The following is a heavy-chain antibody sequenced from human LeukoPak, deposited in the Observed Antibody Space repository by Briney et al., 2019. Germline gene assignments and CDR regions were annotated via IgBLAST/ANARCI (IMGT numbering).Heavy chain of an antibody. D-gene: IGHD4-17*01. CDR2: INPNSGGT. CDR1: GYTFTGYY. Sequence: GASVTVSCKASGYTFTGYYMHWVRQAPGQGLEWMGWINPNSGGTNYAQKFQGRVTMTRDTSISTAYMELSRLRSDDTAVYYCARHDPTTVTDAFDIWGQGTMVTVSS. J-gene: IGHJ3*02. V-gene: IGHV1-2*02. CDR3: ARHDPTTVTDAFDI.